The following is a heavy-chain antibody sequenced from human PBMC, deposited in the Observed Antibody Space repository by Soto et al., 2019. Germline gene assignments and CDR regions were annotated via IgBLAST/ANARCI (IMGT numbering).Heavy chain of an antibody. CDR2: IYYSGST. Sequence: SETLSLTCTVSGGSISSYYWSWIRQPPGKGLEWIGYIYYSGSTNYNPSLKSRVTISVDTSKNQFSLKLSSVTAADTAVYCCAAYDSRIDYWGQGTLVTVSS. J-gene: IGHJ4*02. CDR1: GGSISSYY. D-gene: IGHD3-22*01. CDR3: AAYDSRIDY. V-gene: IGHV4-59*01.